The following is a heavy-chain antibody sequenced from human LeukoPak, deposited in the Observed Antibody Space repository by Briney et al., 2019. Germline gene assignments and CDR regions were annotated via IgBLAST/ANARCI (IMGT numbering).Heavy chain of an antibody. CDR1: GFTFSSYA. D-gene: IGHD6-13*01. J-gene: IGHJ1*01. Sequence: GGSLRLSCAASGFTFSSYATSWVRQAPGKGLEWVSAISGSGGSTYYADSVKGRFTISRDNSKNTLYLQMNSLRAEDTAVYYCAKVYSSSWYEEYFQHWGQGTLVTVSS. CDR2: ISGSGGST. V-gene: IGHV3-23*01. CDR3: AKVYSSSWYEEYFQH.